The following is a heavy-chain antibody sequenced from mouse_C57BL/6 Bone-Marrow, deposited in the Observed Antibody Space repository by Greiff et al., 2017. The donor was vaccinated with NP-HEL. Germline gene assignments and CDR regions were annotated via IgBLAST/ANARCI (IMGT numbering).Heavy chain of an antibody. CDR1: GYAFSSYW. D-gene: IGHD2-3*01. CDR2: IYPGDGDT. V-gene: IGHV1-80*01. CDR3: AREDDGYYFDY. J-gene: IGHJ2*01. Sequence: QVQLQQSGAELVKPGASVKISCKASGYAFSSYWMNWVKQRPGKGLEWIGQIYPGDGDTNYNGKFKGKAKLTADKSSSTAYMQLSSLTSEDAAVYFCAREDDGYYFDYWGQGTTLTVSS.